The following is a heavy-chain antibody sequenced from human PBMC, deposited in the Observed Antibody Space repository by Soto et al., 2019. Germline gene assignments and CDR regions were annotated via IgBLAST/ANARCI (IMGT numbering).Heavy chain of an antibody. V-gene: IGHV3-11*01. CDR3: ARDLDYDFWSGFDFDY. J-gene: IGHJ4*02. D-gene: IGHD3-3*01. CDR1: GFTFSDYY. CDR2: ISSSGSTI. Sequence: QVQLVESGGGLVKPGGSLRLSCAASGFTFSDYYMSWIRQAPGKGLEWVSYISSSGSTIYHADSVKGRFTISRDNAKNSLYRQMNSLRAEDTAVYYCARDLDYDFWSGFDFDYWGQGTLVTVSS.